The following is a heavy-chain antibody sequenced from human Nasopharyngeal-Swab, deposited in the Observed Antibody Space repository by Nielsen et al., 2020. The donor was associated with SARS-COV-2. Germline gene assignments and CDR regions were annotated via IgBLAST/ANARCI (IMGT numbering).Heavy chain of an antibody. CDR2: FDPEDGET. D-gene: IGHD4-17*01. J-gene: IGHJ5*02. CDR3: ATAPMTTVTKGWFDP. CDR1: GYTLTELS. Sequence: SVKVSCKVSGYTLTELSMHWVRQAPGKGIEWMGGFDPEDGETIYAQKFQGRVTMTEDTSTDTAYMELSSLRSEDTAVYYCATAPMTTVTKGWFDPWGQGTLVTVSS. V-gene: IGHV1-24*01.